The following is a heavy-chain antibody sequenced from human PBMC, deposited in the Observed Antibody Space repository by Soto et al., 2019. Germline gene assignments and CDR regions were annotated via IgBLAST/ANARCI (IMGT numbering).Heavy chain of an antibody. CDR1: GFTFSSYW. Sequence: EVQLVESGGGLVQPGGSLRLSCAASGFTFSSYWMHWVRQVPGKGLLWVSRINGDGSTTNYADSVKSRFTISRDNAKNTLYLQMNSLRADDTAVYYCARDKSNWNDAGDYWGQGTLVTVSS. CDR2: INGDGSTT. V-gene: IGHV3-74*01. J-gene: IGHJ4*02. D-gene: IGHD1-20*01. CDR3: ARDKSNWNDAGDY.